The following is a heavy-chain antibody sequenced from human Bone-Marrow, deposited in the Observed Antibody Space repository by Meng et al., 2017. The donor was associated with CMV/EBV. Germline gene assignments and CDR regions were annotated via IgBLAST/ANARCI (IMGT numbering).Heavy chain of an antibody. CDR1: GFTFSSYE. J-gene: IGHJ6*02. V-gene: IGHV3-48*03. CDR2: ISSSGSTI. D-gene: IGHD3-3*01. Sequence: GGSLRLSCAASGFTFSSYEMNWVRQAPGKGLEWVSYISSSGSTIYYADSVKGRFTISRDNAKNSLYLQMNSLRAEDTAVYYCARVEWGGYPYYYYYYGMDVWGQGTTVTVSS. CDR3: ARVEWGGYPYYYYYYGMDV.